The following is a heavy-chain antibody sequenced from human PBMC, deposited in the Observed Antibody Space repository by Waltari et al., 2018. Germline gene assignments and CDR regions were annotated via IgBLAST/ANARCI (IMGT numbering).Heavy chain of an antibody. Sequence: DVQLVETGGGLVQPGGSLRLSCVVSGFDFSNFWMIWARQAPGKGLEWVANIKKDGSEIHYVDSVKGRLTSSRDNAKKSVYLQMNSLRVEDTAVYFCVRVGEENSNSQYRWFDAWGQGSLVTVSS. D-gene: IGHD3-16*02. CDR2: IKKDGSEI. V-gene: IGHV3-7*01. CDR1: GFDFSNFW. CDR3: VRVGEENSNSQYRWFDA. J-gene: IGHJ5*02.